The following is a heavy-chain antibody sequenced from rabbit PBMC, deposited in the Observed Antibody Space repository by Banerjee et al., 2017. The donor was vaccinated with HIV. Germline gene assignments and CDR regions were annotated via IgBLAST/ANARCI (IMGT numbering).Heavy chain of an antibody. D-gene: IGHD4-1*01. Sequence: QSLEESGGDLVKPGGTLTLTCTASGFSFSSVYYMWWVRQAPGKGLEWIGSIFTGISGSTYYANWAKGRFTISKTSSTTVTLQMTSLTAADTATYFCARDLAGVIGWNFGLWGPGTLVTVS. J-gene: IGHJ4*01. V-gene: IGHV1S40*01. CDR1: GFSFSSVYY. CDR3: ARDLAGVIGWNFGL. CDR2: IFTGISGST.